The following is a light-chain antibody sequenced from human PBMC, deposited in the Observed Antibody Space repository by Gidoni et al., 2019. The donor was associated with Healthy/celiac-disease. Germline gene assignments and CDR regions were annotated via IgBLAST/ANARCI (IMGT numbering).Light chain of an antibody. J-gene: IGLJ2*01. Sequence: NFMLTQPHSVSESPGTTVTISCTRSSGSIASNYVQWYQQRPGSAPTTVIYEDNQRPSGVPDRFSGSIDSSSNSASLTISGLKTEDEADYYCQSYDSSKSVVFGGGTKLTVL. CDR1: SGSIASNY. CDR3: QSYDSSKSVV. V-gene: IGLV6-57*04. CDR2: EDN.